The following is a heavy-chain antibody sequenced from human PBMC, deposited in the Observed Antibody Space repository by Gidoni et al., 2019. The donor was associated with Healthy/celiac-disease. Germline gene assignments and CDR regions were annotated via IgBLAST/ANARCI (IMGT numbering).Heavy chain of an antibody. CDR3: AKDISPWGIAVAGHYYYYGMDV. CDR2: ISWDGGST. D-gene: IGHD6-19*01. J-gene: IGHJ6*02. V-gene: IGHV3-43D*03. CDR1: GFTFADYA. Sequence: EVQLVESGGVVVQPGGSLRLSCAASGFTFADYARHWVRQAPGKGLELVSLISWDGGSTYYADSVKGRFTISRDNSKHSLYLQMNSLRAEDTALYYCAKDISPWGIAVAGHYYYYGMDVWGQGTTVTVSS.